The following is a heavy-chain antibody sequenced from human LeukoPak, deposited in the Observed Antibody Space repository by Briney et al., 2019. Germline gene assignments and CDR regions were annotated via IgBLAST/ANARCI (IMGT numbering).Heavy chain of an antibody. CDR1: GGSINSYF. J-gene: IGHJ4*02. CDR3: ARDGYTASYYSLHF. V-gene: IGHV4-4*07. CDR2: IYSSGST. D-gene: IGHD1-26*01. Sequence: SETPSLTCTVSGGSINSYFWTWIRQPAGKGLEWIGRIYSSGSTNYNPSLKSRVTMSVDTSKNQFSLELKFVTAADTGVYYCARDGYTASYYSLHFWGQGTLVTVSS.